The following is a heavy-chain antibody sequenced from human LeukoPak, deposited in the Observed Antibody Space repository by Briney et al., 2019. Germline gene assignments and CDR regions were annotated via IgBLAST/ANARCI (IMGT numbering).Heavy chain of an antibody. CDR2: IYYSGST. Sequence: SETLSLTCTVSGGSISSYYWSWIRQSPGKGLEWIGYIYYSGSTNHNPSLKSRVTISVDTSKNQFSLKLSSVTAADTAVYYCVRDRELTYWGQGTLVTVFS. D-gene: IGHD5-24*01. J-gene: IGHJ4*02. CDR3: VRDRELTY. V-gene: IGHV4-59*01. CDR1: GGSISSYY.